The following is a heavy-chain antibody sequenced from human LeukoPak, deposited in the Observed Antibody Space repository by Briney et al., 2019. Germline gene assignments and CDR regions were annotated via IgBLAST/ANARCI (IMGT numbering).Heavy chain of an antibody. Sequence: ASVTVSCTASGYTFTSYAMHWVRQAPGQRLEWMGWINAGNGNTKYSQKFQGRVTITRDTSASTAYMELSSLRSEDTAVYYCARAGTPLITFGGVIVILWFDPWGQGTLVTVSS. CDR2: INAGNGNT. CDR1: GYTFTSYA. D-gene: IGHD3-16*02. CDR3: ARAGTPLITFGGVIVILWFDP. V-gene: IGHV1-3*01. J-gene: IGHJ5*02.